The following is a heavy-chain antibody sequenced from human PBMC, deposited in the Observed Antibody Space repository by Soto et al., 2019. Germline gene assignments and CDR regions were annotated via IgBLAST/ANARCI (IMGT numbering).Heavy chain of an antibody. CDR1: GGSVSSGSYY. Sequence: SETLSRTCTVSGGSVSSGSYYWSWIRQPPGKGLEWIGYIYYSGTTNYNPSLKSRVTISVDTSKNQFSLKLSSVTAADTAVYYCARVRTQTALEWLPTYYFDYWGQGTLVTVSS. CDR3: ARVRTQTALEWLPTYYFDY. V-gene: IGHV4-61*01. CDR2: IYYSGTT. J-gene: IGHJ4*02. D-gene: IGHD3-3*01.